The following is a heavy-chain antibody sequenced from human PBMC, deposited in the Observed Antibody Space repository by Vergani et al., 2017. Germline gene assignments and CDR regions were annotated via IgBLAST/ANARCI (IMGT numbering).Heavy chain of an antibody. Sequence: QVQLQESGPGLVKPSQTLSLTCTVSGGSISSGSYYWNWIRQPAGKGLEWIGRIYPSGNTHYNPSLKSRVTISVDTSKNQFSLKLSSVTAADTAVYYCARDVGYYDILTGYYNGPYFDYWGQGTLVTVSS. V-gene: IGHV4-61*02. D-gene: IGHD3-9*01. CDR2: IYPSGNT. CDR1: GGSISSGSYY. CDR3: ARDVGYYDILTGYYNGPYFDY. J-gene: IGHJ4*02.